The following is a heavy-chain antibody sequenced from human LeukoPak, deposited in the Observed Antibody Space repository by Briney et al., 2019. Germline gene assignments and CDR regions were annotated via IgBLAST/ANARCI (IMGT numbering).Heavy chain of an antibody. J-gene: IGHJ4*02. Sequence: GTSLRLSCAASGLLLTDYGMHWVRQAPGKGLEWLSMISYDESDKFYADSVRGRFTISRDTSRNTLYLQMYSLRVEDTAVYFCAKDRSNTWSFDSWGQGTLVTVSS. D-gene: IGHD6-13*01. CDR1: GLLLTDYG. V-gene: IGHV3-30*18. CDR2: ISYDESDK. CDR3: AKDRSNTWSFDS.